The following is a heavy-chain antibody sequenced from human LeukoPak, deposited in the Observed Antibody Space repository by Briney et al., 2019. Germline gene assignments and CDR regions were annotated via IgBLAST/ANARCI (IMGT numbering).Heavy chain of an antibody. CDR2: IYYSGST. Sequence: SETLSLTCTVSDGSINTYYWGWIRQPPGKGLEWIGSIYYSGSTNYNPSLKSRVTMSVDTSKNQFSLKLSSVTAADTAVYYCARVSWSYYDILTGYPHDAFDIWGQGTMVTVSS. D-gene: IGHD3-9*01. CDR1: DGSINTYY. CDR3: ARVSWSYYDILTGYPHDAFDI. J-gene: IGHJ3*02. V-gene: IGHV4-59*12.